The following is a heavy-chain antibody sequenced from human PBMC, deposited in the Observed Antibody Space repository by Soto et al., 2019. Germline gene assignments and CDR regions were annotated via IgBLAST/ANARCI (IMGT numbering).Heavy chain of an antibody. CDR2: INPSGGST. V-gene: IGHV1-46*03. CDR3: ASSGYDFWSGYETNWFDP. CDR1: GYTFTSYY. D-gene: IGHD3-3*01. Sequence: ASVKVSCTASGYTFTSYYMHWVRQAPGQGLEWMGIINPSGGSTSYAQKFQGRVTMTRDTSTSTVYMELSSLRSEDTAVYYCASSGYDFWSGYETNWFDPWGQGTLVTVSS. J-gene: IGHJ5*02.